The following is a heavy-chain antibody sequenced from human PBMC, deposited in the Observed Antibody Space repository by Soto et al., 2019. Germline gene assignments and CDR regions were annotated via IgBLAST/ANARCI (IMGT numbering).Heavy chain of an antibody. V-gene: IGHV4-30-2*01. CDR2: IYHSGST. CDR3: ARQYYYDSSANNWFDP. J-gene: IGHJ5*02. D-gene: IGHD3-22*01. CDR1: GGSISSGGYS. Sequence: QLQLQESGSGLVKPSQTLSLTCAVSGGSISSGGYSWSWIRQPPGKGLEWIGYIYHSGSTYYNPSLKGRVTISVDRSKNQFSLKLSSVTAADTAVYYCARQYYYDSSANNWFDPWGQGTLVTVSS.